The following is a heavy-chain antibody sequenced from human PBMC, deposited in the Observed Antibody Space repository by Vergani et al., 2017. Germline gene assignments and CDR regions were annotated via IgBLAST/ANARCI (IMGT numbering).Heavy chain of an antibody. CDR2: ISSSSSYI. CDR3: ARDQCSGGSCYSEVDY. Sequence: EVQLVESGGGLVKPGGSLRLSCAASGFTFSSYSMNWVRQAPGKGLEWVSSISSSSSYIYYADSVKGRFTISRDNAKNSLYLQMNSLRAEETAVYYCARDQCSGGSCYSEVDYWGQGTLVTVSS. J-gene: IGHJ4*02. V-gene: IGHV3-21*01. D-gene: IGHD2-15*01. CDR1: GFTFSSYS.